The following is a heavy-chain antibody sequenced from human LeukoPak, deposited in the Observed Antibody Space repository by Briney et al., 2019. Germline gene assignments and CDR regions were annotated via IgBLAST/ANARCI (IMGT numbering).Heavy chain of an antibody. CDR3: ARDSSYYDTSDYFDY. V-gene: IGHV3-30*03. CDR2: ISYDGSNK. CDR1: GFTFSGYS. D-gene: IGHD3-22*01. J-gene: IGHJ4*02. Sequence: GGSLRLSCAASGFTFSGYSMNWVRQAPGKGLEWVAVISYDGSNKYYADSVKGRFTISRDNSKNTLYLQMNSLRAEDTAVYYYARDSSYYDTSDYFDYWGQGTLVTVSS.